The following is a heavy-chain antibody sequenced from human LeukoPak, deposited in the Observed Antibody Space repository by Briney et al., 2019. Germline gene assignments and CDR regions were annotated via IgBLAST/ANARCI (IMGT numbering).Heavy chain of an antibody. V-gene: IGHV4-59*01. CDR2: SYYSGST. D-gene: IGHD1-1*01. Sequence: SETLSLTCTVSGGSISSYYWSWIRQPPGKGLEWIGYSYYSGSTNYNPSLKRRVTISLDTSKTQLYLTLSPVTAADTAVYYCARIPPVLGTQYFDFWGRGTLVTVPS. J-gene: IGHJ2*01. CDR3: ARIPPVLGTQYFDF. CDR1: GGSISSYY.